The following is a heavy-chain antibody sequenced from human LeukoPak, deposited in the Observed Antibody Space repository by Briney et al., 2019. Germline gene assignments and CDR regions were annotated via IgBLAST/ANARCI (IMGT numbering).Heavy chain of an antibody. V-gene: IGHV4-31*03. CDR3: ARYCSSTNCYKGGFDP. CDR2: IYYSGST. D-gene: IGHD2-2*02. CDR1: GGSMSSGGYY. Sequence: SQTLSLTCTVSGGSMSSGGYYWSWIRQHPGKGLEWIGYIYYSGSTYSNPSLKSRVTISVDTSKNQFSLNLSSVTAADTAVYYCARYCSSTNCYKGGFDPWGQGTLVTVSS. J-gene: IGHJ5*02.